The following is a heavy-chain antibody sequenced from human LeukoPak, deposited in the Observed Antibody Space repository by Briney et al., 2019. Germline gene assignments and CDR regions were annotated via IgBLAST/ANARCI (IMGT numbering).Heavy chain of an antibody. J-gene: IGHJ5*02. D-gene: IGHD2-15*01. CDR1: GFTFSSYA. Sequence: GGSLRLSCAASGFTFSSYAMSWVRQAPGKGLEWVSVISGSGDSTYYADSVKGRFTISRDNSKNTLYLQVNSLRVEDTAVYYCAKDRLGYCSGGSCYLSWFDPWGQGTLVTVSS. CDR3: AKDRLGYCSGGSCYLSWFDP. CDR2: ISGSGDST. V-gene: IGHV3-23*01.